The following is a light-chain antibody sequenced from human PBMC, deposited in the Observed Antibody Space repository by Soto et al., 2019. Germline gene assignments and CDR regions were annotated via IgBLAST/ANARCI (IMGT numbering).Light chain of an antibody. Sequence: EIVLTQSPGTLSLSPGERATLSCTASQSLASNYLAWYQHKPGQAPRLLISDASNRATGIPDRFIGSGSGTDFTLTISRMEPEDFAVYYCQQYGGSPLVTFGGGTKVDVK. CDR2: DAS. V-gene: IGKV3-20*01. J-gene: IGKJ4*01. CDR1: QSLASNY. CDR3: QQYGGSPLVT.